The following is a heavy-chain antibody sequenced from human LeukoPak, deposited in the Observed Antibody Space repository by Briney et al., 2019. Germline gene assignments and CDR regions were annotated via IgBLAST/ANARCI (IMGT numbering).Heavy chain of an antibody. Sequence: ASVKVSCKASGYTFTSYDINWVRQATGQGLEWMGWMNPNSGNTGYAQKFQGRVTMTRNTSISTAYMELSSLGSEDTAVYYCARIAYSSGWYNSFDYWGQGTLVTVSS. J-gene: IGHJ4*02. CDR1: GYTFTSYD. D-gene: IGHD6-19*01. CDR2: MNPNSGNT. V-gene: IGHV1-8*01. CDR3: ARIAYSSGWYNSFDY.